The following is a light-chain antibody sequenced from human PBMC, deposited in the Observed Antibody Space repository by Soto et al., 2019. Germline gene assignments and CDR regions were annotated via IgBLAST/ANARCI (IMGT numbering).Light chain of an antibody. Sequence: DIQMTQSRSSLSASVGDRVTITCRASQSISSYLNWYQQKPGTAPKLLIYAASSLQSGVPSRFSGSGSGTDLTLTISSLQPEDFATYYCQQSYSTPHTFGQGTKLEIK. J-gene: IGKJ2*01. CDR2: AAS. V-gene: IGKV1-39*01. CDR3: QQSYSTPHT. CDR1: QSISSY.